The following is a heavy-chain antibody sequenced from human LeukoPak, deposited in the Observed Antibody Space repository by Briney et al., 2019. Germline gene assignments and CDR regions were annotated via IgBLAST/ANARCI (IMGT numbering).Heavy chain of an antibody. J-gene: IGHJ4*02. V-gene: IGHV3-53*01. Sequence: GGSLRLSCAASGFTVSSNYMSWVRQAPGKGLEWVSVIYSGGSTYYADFVKGRFTTSRDNSKNTLYLQMNSLRAEDTAVYYCARDTTTAFDYWGQGTLVTVSS. D-gene: IGHD4-11*01. CDR2: IYSGGST. CDR1: GFTVSSNY. CDR3: ARDTTTAFDY.